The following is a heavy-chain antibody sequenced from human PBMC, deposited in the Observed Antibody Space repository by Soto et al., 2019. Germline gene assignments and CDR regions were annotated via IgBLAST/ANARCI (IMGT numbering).Heavy chain of an antibody. V-gene: IGHV1-18*01. CDR1: GYTFTSYG. D-gene: IGHD4-17*01. J-gene: IGHJ4*02. CDR3: ARASIDLDYATYDY. Sequence: GASVKVSCKASGYTFTSYGIIWVRQAPGQGLEWMGWISAYNGNTNYAQKLQGRVTMTTDTSTSTAYMELRSLRSDDTAVYYCARASIDLDYATYDYWGQGTLVTVSS. CDR2: ISAYNGNT.